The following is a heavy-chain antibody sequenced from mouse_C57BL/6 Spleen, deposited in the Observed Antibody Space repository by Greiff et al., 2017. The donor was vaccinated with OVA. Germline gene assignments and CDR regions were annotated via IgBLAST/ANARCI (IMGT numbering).Heavy chain of an antibody. V-gene: IGHV1-18*01. CDR1: GYTFTDYN. Sequence: VQLQQSGPELVKPGASVKIPCKASGYTFTDYNMDWVKQSHGKSLEWIGDINPNNGGTIYNQKFKGKATLTVDKSSSTAYMELRSLTSEDTAVYYCARALTEYYAMDYWGQGTSVTVSS. CDR2: INPNNGGT. CDR3: ARALTEYYAMDY. J-gene: IGHJ4*01.